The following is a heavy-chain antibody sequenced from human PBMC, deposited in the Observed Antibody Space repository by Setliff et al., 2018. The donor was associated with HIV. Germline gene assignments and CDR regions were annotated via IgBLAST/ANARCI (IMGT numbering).Heavy chain of an antibody. CDR3: ARANWGSPPDY. J-gene: IGHJ4*02. CDR1: GGSISSSTYY. CDR2: IFYTGNT. V-gene: IGHV4-39*07. Sequence: PSETLSLTCSVSGGSISSSTYYWGWIRQPPGKGLEWIGDIFYTGNTYYNPSLKSRVAISVDTSENQFSLKLTSVTAADTAVYYCARANWGSPPDYWGQGTLVTVSS. D-gene: IGHD7-27*01.